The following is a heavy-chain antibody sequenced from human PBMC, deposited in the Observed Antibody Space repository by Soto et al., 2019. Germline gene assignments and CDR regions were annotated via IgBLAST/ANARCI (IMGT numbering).Heavy chain of an antibody. V-gene: IGHV3-30*03. CDR2: MSFDGSVE. D-gene: IGHD6-13*01. Sequence: QVQLVEYGGGVVQPGRSLRLSCAASGFTFSSYGMHWVRQAPGKGLEWVAVMSFDGSVEDYADSVKGRFTIFRDNLKDTFYLQMNSLKGEDTAVYYCARGGQAAADQRNYFDSWGQGTLVTVSS. CDR1: GFTFSSYG. CDR3: ARGGQAAADQRNYFDS. J-gene: IGHJ4*02.